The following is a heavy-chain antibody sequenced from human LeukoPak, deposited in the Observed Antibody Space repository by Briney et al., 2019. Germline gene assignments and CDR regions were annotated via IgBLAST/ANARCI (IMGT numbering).Heavy chain of an antibody. CDR3: ARGRGYSGYDSNYFDY. D-gene: IGHD5-12*01. V-gene: IGHV3-30*04. CDR2: ISYDGSNK. J-gene: IGHJ4*02. CDR1: GFTFSSYA. Sequence: GGSPRLSCAASGFTFSSYAMHWVRQAPGKGLEWVAVISYDGSNKYYADSVKGRFTISRDNSKNTLYLQMNSLRAEDTAVYYCARGRGYSGYDSNYFDYWGQGTLVTVSS.